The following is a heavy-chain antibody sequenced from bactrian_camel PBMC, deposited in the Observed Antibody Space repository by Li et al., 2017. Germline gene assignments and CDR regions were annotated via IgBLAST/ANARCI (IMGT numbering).Heavy chain of an antibody. V-gene: IGHV3S26*01. CDR1: GYTYSSYC. J-gene: IGHJ4*01. Sequence: HVQLVESGGGSVQAGGSLRLSCAASGYTYSSYCMGWFRQAPGKKREGVAAIDSDGDTSYAHSVKGRFTISRDNAKNTLYLQMNSLKPEDTAMYYCAADYDRATIATMWWDREYEYTYWGQGTQVTVS. D-gene: IGHD4*01. CDR2: IDSDGDT. CDR3: AADYDRATIATMWWDREYEYTY.